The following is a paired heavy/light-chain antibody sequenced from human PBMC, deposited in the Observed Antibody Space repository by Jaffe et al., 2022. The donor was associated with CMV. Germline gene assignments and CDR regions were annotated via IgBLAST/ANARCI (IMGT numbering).Heavy chain of an antibody. Sequence: EVQLVQSGAEVKKPGESLKISCKGSGYSFNTYWIGWVRQMPGRGLEWMGIIYPGDSDTRYSPSFQGQVTISADKSINTAYLQWSSLKASDTAMYYCARHYNQLSGTFYIPSYYFDYWGQGTLVTVSS. V-gene: IGHV5-51*01. CDR2: IYPGDSDT. CDR1: GYSFNTYW. CDR3: ARHYNQLSGTFYIPSYYFDY. J-gene: IGHJ4*02. D-gene: IGHD1-26*01.
Light chain of an antibody. Sequence: EIVMTQSPATLSVSPGERATLSCRASQSVSSNLAWYQQKPGQAPRLLIYGASTRATGIPARFSGSGSGTEFTLTISSLQSEDFAVYYCQQYNKLPELTFGGGTTVESK. CDR2: GAS. CDR1: QSVSSN. V-gene: IGKV3-15*01. CDR3: QQYNKLPELT. J-gene: IGKJ4*01.